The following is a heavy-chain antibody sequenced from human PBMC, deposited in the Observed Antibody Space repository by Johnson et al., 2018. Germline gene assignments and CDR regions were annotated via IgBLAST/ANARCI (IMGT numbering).Heavy chain of an antibody. CDR2: IRRKTYGGTT. CDR1: GFTFGDAA. V-gene: IGHV3-49*05. J-gene: IGHJ6*02. CDR3: ARMPVDTTTVTHYYYGMDV. D-gene: IGHD5-18*01. Sequence: VQLVESGGGLVKPGRSLRLSCAASGFTFGDAAMSWFRQGPGKGLEWVGFIRRKTYGGTTEYAASVKGRFTISRDDSKGIGYLQLQSLKTEDTAVYYCARMPVDTTTVTHYYYGMDVWGQGTTVTVSS.